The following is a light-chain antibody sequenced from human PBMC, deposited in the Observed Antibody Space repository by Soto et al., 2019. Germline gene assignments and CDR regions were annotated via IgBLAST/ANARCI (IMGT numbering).Light chain of an antibody. CDR2: EVS. J-gene: IGLJ3*02. V-gene: IGLV2-23*02. CDR1: SSDVGSYNL. CDR3: CSYAGSSTWV. Sequence: QSALTQPASVSGSPGQSITISCTGTSSDVGSYNLVSWYQQHPGKAPKLMIYEVSKRPSGVSNRFSGSKSGNTASLTISGLQAEDAADYYCCSYAGSSTWVFGGGAMLTVL.